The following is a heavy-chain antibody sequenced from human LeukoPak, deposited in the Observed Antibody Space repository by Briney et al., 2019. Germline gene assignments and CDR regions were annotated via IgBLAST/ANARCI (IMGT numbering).Heavy chain of an antibody. V-gene: IGHV4-59*01. Sequence: PSETLSLTCTVSGGSISSYYWSWIRQPPGKGLEWIGYIYYSGSTNYNPSLKSRVTISVDTSKNQFSLKLSSVTAADTAVYYCAREGGREGNEWLVLQYGAFDIWGQGTMVTVSS. CDR2: IYYSGST. CDR3: AREGGREGNEWLVLQYGAFDI. D-gene: IGHD6-19*01. CDR1: GGSISSYY. J-gene: IGHJ3*02.